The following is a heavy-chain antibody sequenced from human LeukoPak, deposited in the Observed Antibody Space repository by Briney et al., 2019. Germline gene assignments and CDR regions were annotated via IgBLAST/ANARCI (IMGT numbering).Heavy chain of an antibody. Sequence: SETLSLTCTVSGGSISSYYWSWIRQPPGKGLEWIGYIYYSGSTDYNPSLKSRVTIPVDTSKNQFSLKLSSATAADTAVYYCARDKQWLAFDPWGQGTLVTVSS. CDR2: IYYSGST. J-gene: IGHJ5*02. V-gene: IGHV4-59*01. CDR1: GGSISSYY. CDR3: ARDKQWLAFDP. D-gene: IGHD6-19*01.